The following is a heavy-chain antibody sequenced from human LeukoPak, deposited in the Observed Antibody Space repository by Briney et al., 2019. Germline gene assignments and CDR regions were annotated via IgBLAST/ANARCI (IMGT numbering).Heavy chain of an antibody. CDR2: IYGSGST. CDR3: ARHRWSSSSAVDY. CDR1: GGSISSYY. D-gene: IGHD6-6*01. V-gene: IGHV4-59*08. Sequence: SETLSLTCTVSGGSISSYYWIWVRQPPGQGLEWIGSIYGSGSTNYNPSLKSRVTISVDTSKSHFSLTLSSVTAADTAVYFCARHRWSSSSAVDYWGQGTLVTVSS. J-gene: IGHJ4*02.